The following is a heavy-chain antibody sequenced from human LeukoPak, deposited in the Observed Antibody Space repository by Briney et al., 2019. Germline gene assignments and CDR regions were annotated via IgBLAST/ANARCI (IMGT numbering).Heavy chain of an antibody. Sequence: GGSLRLSCAASGFTFSSHAMSWVRQAPGKGLEWVGRIKSKTDGGTTDYAAPVKGRFTISRDDSKNTLYLQMNSLKTEDTAVYYCTTDLSIAAAGLDYWGQGTLVTVSS. CDR2: IKSKTDGGTT. CDR3: TTDLSIAAAGLDY. J-gene: IGHJ4*02. D-gene: IGHD6-13*01. V-gene: IGHV3-15*01. CDR1: GFTFSSHA.